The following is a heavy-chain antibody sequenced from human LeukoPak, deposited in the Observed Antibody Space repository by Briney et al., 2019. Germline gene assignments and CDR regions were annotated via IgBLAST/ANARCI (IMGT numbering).Heavy chain of an antibody. D-gene: IGHD3-3*01. CDR2: IYYSGST. CDR1: GGSISSSSYY. Sequence: SETLSLTCTVSGGSISSSSYYWGWIRQPPGKGLEWIGSIYYSGSTYYNPSLKSRVTISVDTSKNQFSLKLSSVTAADTAVYYCARDTRWIGYWDDAFDIWGQGTMVTVSS. V-gene: IGHV4-39*07. CDR3: ARDTRWIGYWDDAFDI. J-gene: IGHJ3*02.